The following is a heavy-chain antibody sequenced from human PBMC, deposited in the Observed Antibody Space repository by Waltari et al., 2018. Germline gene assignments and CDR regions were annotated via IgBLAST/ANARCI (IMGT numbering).Heavy chain of an antibody. D-gene: IGHD1-26*01. CDR2: MNANSGNT. CDR3: ARAQIDTRSWDY. Sequence: KASGYTFTSYDINWVRQATGQGLEWMGWMNANSGNTSYAQKFQGRGTITRNTSIHIAYMELSSLTPEDTAVCYFARAQIDTRSWDYWGQGTLVTVSS. J-gene: IGHJ4*02. CDR1: GYTFTSYD. V-gene: IGHV1-8*03.